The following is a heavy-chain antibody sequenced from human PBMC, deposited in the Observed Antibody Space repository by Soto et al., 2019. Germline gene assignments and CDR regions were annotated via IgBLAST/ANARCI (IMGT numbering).Heavy chain of an antibody. Sequence: EVQLVESGGRVVQPGGSLRLSCAASGFTFRNYNMNWVRQAPGKGLEWVSHISSTSTTIYYADSVKGRFTVSRDNAKNSLFLQMNSLRGDDTAVYYCARDPYDPIAGGSYWGQGTLVTVSS. J-gene: IGHJ4*02. V-gene: IGHV3-48*01. CDR3: ARDPYDPIAGGSY. D-gene: IGHD3-10*01. CDR1: GFTFRNYN. CDR2: ISSTSTTI.